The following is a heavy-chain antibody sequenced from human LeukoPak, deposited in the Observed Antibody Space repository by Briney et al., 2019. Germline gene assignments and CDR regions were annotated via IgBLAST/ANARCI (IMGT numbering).Heavy chain of an antibody. D-gene: IGHD6-13*01. CDR1: GYTFTGYY. CDR3: ARNGAAAAGHFDY. CDR2: INPNSGGT. V-gene: IGHV1-2*04. Sequence: PGASVKVSCKASGYTFTGYYMHWVRQAPGQGLEWMGWINPNSGGTNYAQKFRGWVTMTRDTSISTAYMELSRLRSDDTAVYYCARNGAAAAGHFDYWGQGTLVTVSS. J-gene: IGHJ4*02.